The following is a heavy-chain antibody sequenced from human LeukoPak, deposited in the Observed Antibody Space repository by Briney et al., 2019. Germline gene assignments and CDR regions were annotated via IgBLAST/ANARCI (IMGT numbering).Heavy chain of an antibody. Sequence: PGGSLRLSCAASGFTFITYWMHWVRQAPGKGLVWVSRINNDGSNTNYADSVKGRFTISRDNAKNTLYLQMNSLRAEDTAAYYCARPSVAGPYFDFWGQGTLVTVSS. CDR3: ARPSVAGPYFDF. CDR1: GFTFITYW. CDR2: INNDGSNT. J-gene: IGHJ4*02. D-gene: IGHD6-19*01. V-gene: IGHV3-74*01.